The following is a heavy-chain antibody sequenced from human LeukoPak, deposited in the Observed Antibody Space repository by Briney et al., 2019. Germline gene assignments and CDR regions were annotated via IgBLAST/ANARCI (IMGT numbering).Heavy chain of an antibody. CDR2: IKQEGSEK. V-gene: IGHV3-7*01. Sequence: GGSLRLSCVASGFTFSNYWMSWVRQAPGKGLEWVANIKQEGSEKYYVDSVKGRFTISRDNAQNSLYLQMNSLRVEDTAIYYCARDEKDGPLWYWSQGILVFVSS. D-gene: IGHD2-15*01. J-gene: IGHJ4*02. CDR1: GFTFSNYW. CDR3: ARDEKDGPLWY.